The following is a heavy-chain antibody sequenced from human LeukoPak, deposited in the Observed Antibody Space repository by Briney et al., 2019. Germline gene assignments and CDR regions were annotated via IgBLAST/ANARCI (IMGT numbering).Heavy chain of an antibody. CDR1: GFTFSIYL. D-gene: IGHD2-15*01. Sequence: GGPLRLSCAASGFTFSIYLMSWVRQAPGKALEWVANTKQDGSEKCYVDSVKGRFTISSDNAKSSLYLQMNSLRAEDTAVYCCASGWQLSALDYWGQGTLVTVSS. J-gene: IGHJ4*02. CDR2: TKQDGSEK. V-gene: IGHV3-7*01. CDR3: ASGWQLSALDY.